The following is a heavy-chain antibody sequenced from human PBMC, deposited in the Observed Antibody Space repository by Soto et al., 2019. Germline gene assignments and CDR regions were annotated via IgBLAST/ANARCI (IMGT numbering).Heavy chain of an antibody. Sequence: GRCRRLSCAVSTFNFENLVMSWDGQPPGKGLEWIFSISGSGFKKYYADSVKGRFTICRDNSKSTVYLELNNLSADDTAVYHCAKNQGVQLVPLATVDWFDPWGQGSVVTVSS. J-gene: IGHJ5*02. D-gene: IGHD1-26*01. CDR2: ISGSGFKK. CDR3: AKNQGVQLVPLATVDWFDP. V-gene: IGHV3-23*01. CDR1: TFNFENLV.